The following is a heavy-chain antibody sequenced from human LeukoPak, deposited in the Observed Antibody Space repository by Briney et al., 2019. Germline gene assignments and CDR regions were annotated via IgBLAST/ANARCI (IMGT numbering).Heavy chain of an antibody. CDR3: ARDALITFGGVIVTPNWFDP. CDR1: GFTFSSYA. D-gene: IGHD3-16*02. V-gene: IGHV3-30*01. J-gene: IGHJ5*02. CDR2: ISYDGSNK. Sequence: GGSLRLSCAASGFTFSSYAMHWVRQAPGKGLEWVAGISYDGSNKYYADSVKGRFTISRDNSKNTLYLQMNSLRAEDTAVYYCARDALITFGGVIVTPNWFDPWGQGTLVTVSS.